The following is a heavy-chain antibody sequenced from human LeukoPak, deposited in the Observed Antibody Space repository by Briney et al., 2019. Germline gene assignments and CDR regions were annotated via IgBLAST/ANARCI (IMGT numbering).Heavy chain of an antibody. CDR1: GFTFNSYG. V-gene: IGHV3-23*01. J-gene: IGHJ5*02. CDR3: AKGMSWFDP. CDR2: ISGSGGST. Sequence: AGGSLRLSCAASGFTFNSYGMTWVRQAPGKGLEWVSSISGSGGSTYYADSVKGRFTISRDNSENTVYLQMNSLGAEDTAVYYCAKGMSWFDPWGQGTLVTVSS.